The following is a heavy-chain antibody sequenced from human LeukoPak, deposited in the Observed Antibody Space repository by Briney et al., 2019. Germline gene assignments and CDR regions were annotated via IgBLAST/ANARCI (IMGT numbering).Heavy chain of an antibody. CDR3: ARSFIVVVPAAPDY. D-gene: IGHD2-2*01. Sequence: SETLSLTYTVSGYSISSGYYWGWIRQPPGKGLEWIGSIYHSGSTYYNPSLKSRVTISVDTSKNQFSLKLSSVTAADTAVYYCARSFIVVVPAAPDYWGQGTLVTVSS. J-gene: IGHJ4*02. CDR1: GYSISSGYY. V-gene: IGHV4-38-2*02. CDR2: IYHSGST.